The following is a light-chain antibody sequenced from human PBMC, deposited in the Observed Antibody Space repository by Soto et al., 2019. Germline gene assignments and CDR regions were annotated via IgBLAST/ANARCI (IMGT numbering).Light chain of an antibody. V-gene: IGKV3-20*01. J-gene: IGKJ5*01. Sequence: EIVLTQSPGTLSLSPVERATLSCMASQSVSNNYLAWYQQKPVQAPRLLIYGASNRATGIPDRFSGSGSGTDFTLTISRLEPEDFAVYYCQQYGSSGTFGQGTRLEIK. CDR2: GAS. CDR1: QSVSNNY. CDR3: QQYGSSGT.